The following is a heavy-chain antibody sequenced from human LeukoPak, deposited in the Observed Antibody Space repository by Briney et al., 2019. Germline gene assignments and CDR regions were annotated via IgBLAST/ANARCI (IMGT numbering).Heavy chain of an antibody. CDR1: GFTFSSYG. V-gene: IGHV3-30*02. CDR2: IRYDGSNK. Sequence: GGSLRLSCGASGFTFSSYGMHWVRQAPGKGLEWVAFIRYDGSNKYYADSVKGRFTISRDNSKNTLYLQMNSLRAEDTAVYYCAKEGNYDYVWGSYRLRNDAFDIWGQGTMVTVSS. J-gene: IGHJ3*02. CDR3: AKEGNYDYVWGSYRLRNDAFDI. D-gene: IGHD3-16*02.